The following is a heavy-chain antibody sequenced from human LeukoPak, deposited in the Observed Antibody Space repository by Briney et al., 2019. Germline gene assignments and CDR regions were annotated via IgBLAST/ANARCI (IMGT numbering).Heavy chain of an antibody. J-gene: IGHJ4*02. CDR3: AKGGGAYTYAHFDY. CDR2: ISYDGSNE. CDR1: GFTFSSYV. V-gene: IGHV3-30*04. Sequence: PGGSLRLSCAASGFTFSSYVMHWVRQAPGKGLEWVAIISYDGSNEYYADSVKGRFTISRDNAKNSLYLQMNSLRAEDMALYYCAKGGGAYTYAHFDYWGQGTLVTVSS. D-gene: IGHD5-18*01.